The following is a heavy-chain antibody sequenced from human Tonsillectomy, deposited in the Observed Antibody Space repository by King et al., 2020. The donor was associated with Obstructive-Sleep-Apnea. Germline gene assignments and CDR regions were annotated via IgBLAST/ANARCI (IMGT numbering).Heavy chain of an antibody. D-gene: IGHD6-13*01. CDR1: GFTFSSYA. Sequence: QLVQSGGGVVQPGRSLRLSCAASGFTFSSYAMHWVRQAPGKGLEWVAVISYDGSNKYYADSVKGRFTISRDNSKNTLFLQMNSLRLEDTAVYYCARDHQNIAAAGTFKTNWGQGTLVTVSS. V-gene: IGHV3-30*04. CDR3: ARDHQNIAAAGTFKTN. J-gene: IGHJ4*02. CDR2: ISYDGSNK.